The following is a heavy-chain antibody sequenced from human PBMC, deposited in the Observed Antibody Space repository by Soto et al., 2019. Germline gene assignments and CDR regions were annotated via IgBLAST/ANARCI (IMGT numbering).Heavy chain of an antibody. CDR1: GYSFTSYW. J-gene: IGHJ5*02. CDR2: IYPGDSDT. CDR3: ERLGKDYGALDWFDP. Sequence: GESLKISCKGSGYSFTSYWIGWVRQMPGKGLEWMGIIYPGDSDTRYSPSFQGQVTTSADKSISTAYLQWSSLKASDTAMYYCERLGKDYGALDWFDPWGQGTLVTVSS. V-gene: IGHV5-51*01. D-gene: IGHD4-17*01.